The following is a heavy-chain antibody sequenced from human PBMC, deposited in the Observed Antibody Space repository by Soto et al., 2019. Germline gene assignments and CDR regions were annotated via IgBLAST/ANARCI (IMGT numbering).Heavy chain of an antibody. J-gene: IGHJ4*02. D-gene: IGHD4-17*01. CDR3: ARVAYGGNSETDY. V-gene: IGHV1-69*06. Sequence: SVKVSCKASGGTFSSYAISWVRQAPGQGLEWMGGIIPIFGTANYAQKFQGRVTITADKSTSTAYMELSSLRSEDTAVYYCARVAYGGNSETDYWGQGTLVTVSS. CDR1: GGTFSSYA. CDR2: IIPIFGTA.